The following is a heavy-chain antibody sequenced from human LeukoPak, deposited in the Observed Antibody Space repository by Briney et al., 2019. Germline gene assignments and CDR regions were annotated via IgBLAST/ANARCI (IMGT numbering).Heavy chain of an antibody. CDR1: GGTFSSYA. D-gene: IGHD2-15*01. V-gene: IGHV1-69*13. Sequence: GASVKVSCKASGGTFSSYAISWVRQVPGQGLEWMGGIIPIFGTANYAQKFQGRVTITADESTSTAYMELSSLRSEDTAVYYCARPSAPIVVVVAATMSVYYGMDVWGQGTTVTVSS. CDR3: ARPSAPIVVVVAATMSVYYGMDV. CDR2: IIPIFGTA. J-gene: IGHJ6*02.